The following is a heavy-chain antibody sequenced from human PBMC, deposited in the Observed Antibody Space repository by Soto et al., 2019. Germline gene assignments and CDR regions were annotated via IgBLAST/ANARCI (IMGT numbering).Heavy chain of an antibody. Sequence: EVQLVESGGGLAQPGRSLRLSCAASGFSFDDYAMHWVRQVPGKGLEWDSSISWNSGSIFYLESVKGRFTISRDNAKISLYLQMNGLRGEDTALYYCAKDRDSTSPYHMHGLGKGTTVIVSS. V-gene: IGHV3-9*01. D-gene: IGHD2-2*01. CDR3: AKDRDSTSPYHMHG. CDR2: ISWNSGSI. J-gene: IGHJ6*03. CDR1: GFSFDDYA.